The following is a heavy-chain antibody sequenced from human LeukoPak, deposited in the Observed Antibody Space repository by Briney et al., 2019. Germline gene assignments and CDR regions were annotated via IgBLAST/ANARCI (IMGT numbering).Heavy chain of an antibody. CDR1: GFTFSSYS. Sequence: GGSLRLSCAASGFTFSSYSMNWVRQAPGKGLEWVSSISSSSRYIYYADSVKGRFTISRDNAKNSLYLQMNSLRAEDTAVYYCARGSRREGFDYWGQGTLVTVSS. CDR3: ARGSRREGFDY. D-gene: IGHD6-13*01. V-gene: IGHV3-21*01. CDR2: ISSSSRYI. J-gene: IGHJ4*02.